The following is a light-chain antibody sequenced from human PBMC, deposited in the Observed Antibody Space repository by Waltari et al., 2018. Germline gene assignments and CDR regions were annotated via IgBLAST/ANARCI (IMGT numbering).Light chain of an antibody. V-gene: IGLV2-11*01. CDR1: SSDGGAYSY. J-gene: IGLJ1*01. CDR3: CSYADSNTYL. CDR2: DVT. Sequence: QSALTQHRSLTGAPRQSVTIPCTGTSSDGGAYSYVSWYQQRPDKAHKLMIYDVTYRPSGVPDRFSGSKSGNTASVTISGLQAEDEADYYCCSYADSNTYLFGTGTKVTVL.